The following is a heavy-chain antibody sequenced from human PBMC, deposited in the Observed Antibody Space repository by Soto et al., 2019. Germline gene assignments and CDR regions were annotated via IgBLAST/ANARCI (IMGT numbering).Heavy chain of an antibody. J-gene: IGHJ6*02. CDR2: IWYDGSNK. Sequence: QVQLVESGGGVVQPGRSLRLSCAASGFTFSSYGMHWVRQAPDKGLEWVAVIWYDGSNKYYADSVKGRFTISRDNSKNTLYQQMNSLRAEDTAVYYCASEYSSGGRCYYYGMDVWGQGTTVTFSS. D-gene: IGHD2-15*01. CDR1: GFTFSSYG. V-gene: IGHV3-33*01. CDR3: ASEYSSGGRCYYYGMDV.